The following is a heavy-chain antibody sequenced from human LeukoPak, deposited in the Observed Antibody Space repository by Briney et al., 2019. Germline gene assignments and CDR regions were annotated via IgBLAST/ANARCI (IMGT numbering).Heavy chain of an antibody. CDR1: GGSFSGYY. V-gene: IGHV4-34*01. CDR3: ARLRLRLCFDI. D-gene: IGHD6-6*01. J-gene: IGHJ3*02. Sequence: SETLSLTCAVYGGSFSGYYWSWIRQPPGKGLEWIGEINHSGSTNYNPSLKSRVTISVDTSKNQFSLKLSSVTAADTAVYYCARLRLRLCFDIWGQGTMVTVSS. CDR2: INHSGST.